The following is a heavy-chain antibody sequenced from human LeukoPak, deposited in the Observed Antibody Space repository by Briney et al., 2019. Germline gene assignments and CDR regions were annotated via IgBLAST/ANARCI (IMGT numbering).Heavy chain of an antibody. D-gene: IGHD2-21*02. J-gene: IGHJ6*03. CDR1: GYTFTSYY. CDR2: INPSTNST. V-gene: IGHV1-46*01. Sequence: SVKVSCKASGYTFTSYYMHWVRQTPGQGLEWMGIINPSTNSTSYAQKFQGRVTVTRDTSTSTVYMELSSLRSEDTAVYYCARSECGGDCYADNYYYYYMDVWGKGTTVTVSS. CDR3: ARSECGGDCYADNYYYYYMDV.